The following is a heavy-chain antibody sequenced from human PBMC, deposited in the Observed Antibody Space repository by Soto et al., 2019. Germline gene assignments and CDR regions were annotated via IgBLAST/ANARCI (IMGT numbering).Heavy chain of an antibody. Sequence: QVQLVESGGGVVQPGRSLRLSCAASGFTFSSYGMHWVRQAPGKGLEWVAVISYDGSNKYYADSVKGRFTISRDNSKNTLYLQMNSLRAEDTAVYYCAEDGGSYYPEGFDYWGQGTLVTVSS. CDR2: ISYDGSNK. D-gene: IGHD1-26*01. CDR3: AEDGGSYYPEGFDY. CDR1: GFTFSSYG. V-gene: IGHV3-30*18. J-gene: IGHJ4*02.